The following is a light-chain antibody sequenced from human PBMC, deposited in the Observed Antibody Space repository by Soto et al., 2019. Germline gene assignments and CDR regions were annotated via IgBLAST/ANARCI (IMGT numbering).Light chain of an antibody. CDR2: KAS. V-gene: IGKV1-5*03. CDR1: QSISAW. Sequence: DIQMTQSPSTLSASVGDSVSINCRASQSISAWLAWYQQKPGKAPRLLIYKASTLEIGVPSRFSGSGSGTEFTLTISSLQPDDVAIYYCQQYNDYSWTFGQVTKVDIK. J-gene: IGKJ1*01. CDR3: QQYNDYSWT.